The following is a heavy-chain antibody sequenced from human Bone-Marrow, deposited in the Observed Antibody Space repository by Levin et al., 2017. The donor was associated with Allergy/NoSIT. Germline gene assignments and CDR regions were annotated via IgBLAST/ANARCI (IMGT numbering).Heavy chain of an antibody. CDR1: GYTFTSYD. CDR3: ARAYYGSGSFHLDY. CDR2: MNPNSGNT. V-gene: IGHV1-8*01. J-gene: IGHJ4*02. Sequence: ASVKVSCKASGYTFTSYDINWVRQATGQGLEWMGWMNPNSGNTGYAQKFQGRVTMTRNTSISTAYMELSSLRSEDTAVYYCARAYYGSGSFHLDYWGQGTLVTVSS. D-gene: IGHD3-10*01.